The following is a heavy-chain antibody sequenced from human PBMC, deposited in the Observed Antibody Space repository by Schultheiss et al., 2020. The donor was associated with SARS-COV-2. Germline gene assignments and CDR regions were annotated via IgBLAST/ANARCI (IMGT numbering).Heavy chain of an antibody. CDR1: GYTFTDYY. D-gene: IGHD2-15*01. V-gene: IGHV7-4-1*02. Sequence: ASVKVSCKTSGYTFTDYYMHWVRRAPGQGLEWMGWINTNTGNPTYAQGFTGRFVFSLDTSVSTAYLQISSLKAEDTAVYYCANSGVAAGRERDWFDPWGQGTLVTVSS. CDR2: INTNTGNP. CDR3: ANSGVAAGRERDWFDP. J-gene: IGHJ5*02.